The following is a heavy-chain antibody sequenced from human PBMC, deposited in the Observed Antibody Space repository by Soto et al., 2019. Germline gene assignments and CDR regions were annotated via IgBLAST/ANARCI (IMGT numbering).Heavy chain of an antibody. CDR3: ARGRSAYDYVWGSYRYKAGEFDY. D-gene: IGHD3-16*02. J-gene: IGHJ4*02. V-gene: IGHV3-48*02. CDR1: GFTFSSYS. Sequence: EVQLVESGGGLVQPGGSLRLSCAASGFTFSSYSMNWVRQAPGKGLEWVSYISSSSSTIYYADSVKGRFTISRDNAKNSLYLQMNSLRDEDTAVYYCARGRSAYDYVWGSYRYKAGEFDYWGQGTLVTVSS. CDR2: ISSSSSTI.